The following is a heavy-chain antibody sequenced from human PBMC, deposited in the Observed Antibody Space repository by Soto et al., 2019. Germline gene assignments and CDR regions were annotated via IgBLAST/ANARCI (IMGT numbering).Heavy chain of an antibody. CDR3: ARVDYGSGTPC. CDR1: GGSISSYY. V-gene: IGHV4-59*01. J-gene: IGHJ4*02. D-gene: IGHD3-10*01. Sequence: SETLSLTCTVSGGSISSYYWSWIRQPPGKGLEWIGYIYYSGSTNYNPSLKSRVTISVDTSKNQFSLKLSSVTAADTAVYYCARVDYGSGTPCWGQGTLVTVSS. CDR2: IYYSGST.